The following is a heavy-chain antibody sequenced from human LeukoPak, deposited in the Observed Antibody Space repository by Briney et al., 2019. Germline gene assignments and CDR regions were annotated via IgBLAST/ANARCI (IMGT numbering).Heavy chain of an antibody. CDR3: ARMEYYGSGSYYNWFDS. D-gene: IGHD3-10*01. CDR2: INVGNGNT. Sequence: ASVKVSCKASGYTFTSYAMHWVRQAPGQRLEWMGWINVGNGNTKYSQKFQGRVTITRDTSASTAYMELSSLRSEDTAVYYCARMEYYGSGSYYNWFDSWGQGTLVTVSS. V-gene: IGHV1-3*01. J-gene: IGHJ5*01. CDR1: GYTFTSYA.